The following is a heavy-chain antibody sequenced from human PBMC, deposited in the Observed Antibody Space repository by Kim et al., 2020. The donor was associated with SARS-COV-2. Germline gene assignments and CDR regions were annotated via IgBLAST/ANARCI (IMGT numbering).Heavy chain of an antibody. CDR3: ARAKLRGHNFDY. CDR2: IYYSGST. J-gene: IGHJ4*02. D-gene: IGHD6-25*01. V-gene: IGHV4-59*01. Sequence: SETLSLTCTVSGGSISSYYWSWIRQPPGKGLEWIGYIYYSGSTNYNPSLKSRVTISVDTSKNQFSLKLSSVTAADTAVYYCARAKLRGHNFDYWGQGTLVTVSS. CDR1: GGSISSYY.